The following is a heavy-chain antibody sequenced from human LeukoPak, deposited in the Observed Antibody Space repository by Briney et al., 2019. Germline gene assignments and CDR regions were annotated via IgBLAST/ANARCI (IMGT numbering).Heavy chain of an antibody. CDR3: ARDARSTSCLDY. CDR1: GYTLTELS. Sequence: ASVKVSCKVSGYTLTELSMHWVRQAPGQGLEWMGWISAYNGNTNYAQKLQGRVTMTTDTSTSTAYMELRSLRSDDTAVYYCARDARSTSCLDYWGQGTLVTVSS. CDR2: ISAYNGNT. J-gene: IGHJ4*02. V-gene: IGHV1-18*01. D-gene: IGHD2-2*01.